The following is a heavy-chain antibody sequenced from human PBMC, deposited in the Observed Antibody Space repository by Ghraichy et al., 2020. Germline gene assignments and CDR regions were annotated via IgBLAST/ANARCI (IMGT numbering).Heavy chain of an antibody. J-gene: IGHJ4*02. CDR3: ARGLRGYSYGSAY. D-gene: IGHD5-18*01. V-gene: IGHV4-34*01. CDR1: GGSFSAYY. CDR2: INRSGSA. Sequence: SETLSLTCAVYGGSFSAYYWSWIRQPPGKGLEWIGEINRSGSANYNPSLKSRVTISVDTSKNQFSLKLSSVTAADTAVYYCARGLRGYSYGSAYWGQGTLVTVSS.